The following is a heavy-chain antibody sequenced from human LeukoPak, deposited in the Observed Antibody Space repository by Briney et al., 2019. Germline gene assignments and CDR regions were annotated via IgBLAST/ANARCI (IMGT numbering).Heavy chain of an antibody. CDR3: AKTYDFWSGYPPDY. Sequence: GGSLRLSCAASGFTFSSYGMHWVRQAPGKGLEWVAVISYDGSNKYYADSVKGRFTISRDNSKNTLYLQMNSLRTEDTAVYYCAKTYDFWSGYPPDYWGQGTLVTVSS. V-gene: IGHV3-30*18. CDR1: GFTFSSYG. D-gene: IGHD3-3*01. CDR2: ISYDGSNK. J-gene: IGHJ4*02.